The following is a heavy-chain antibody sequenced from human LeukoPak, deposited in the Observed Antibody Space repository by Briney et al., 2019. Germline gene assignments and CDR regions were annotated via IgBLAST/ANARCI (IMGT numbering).Heavy chain of an antibody. CDR2: INPYSGGT. CDR1: GYTFTDYY. CDR3: ARDYSSGWYVY. Sequence: ASVKVCCKASGYTFTDYYMHWVRQAPGQGLEWMGRINPYSGGTNYAQKFQGRVTMTRDTSISTAYMELSRLKSDDTAVYYCARDYSSGWYVYWGQGTLVTVSS. J-gene: IGHJ4*02. V-gene: IGHV1-2*06. D-gene: IGHD6-19*01.